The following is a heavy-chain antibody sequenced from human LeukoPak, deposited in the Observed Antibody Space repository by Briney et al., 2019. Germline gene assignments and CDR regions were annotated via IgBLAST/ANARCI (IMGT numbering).Heavy chain of an antibody. V-gene: IGHV1-2*02. CDR3: ARGYCSGGSCYSVY. D-gene: IGHD2-15*01. CDR1: GYTFTGYY. Sequence: GASVKVSCKASGYTFTGYYMHWVRQAPGQGLEWMGWINPNSGGTNYAQRFQGRVTMTRDTSISTAYMELSRLRSDDTAVYYCARGYCSGGSCYSVYWGQGTLVTVSS. J-gene: IGHJ4*02. CDR2: INPNSGGT.